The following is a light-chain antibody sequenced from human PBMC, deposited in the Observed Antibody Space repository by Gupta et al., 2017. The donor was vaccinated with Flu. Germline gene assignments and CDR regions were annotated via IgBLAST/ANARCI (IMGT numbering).Light chain of an antibody. CDR2: GAF. CDR3: QQYNNWPLT. V-gene: IGKV3-15*01. J-gene: IGKJ4*01. Sequence: PATLSVSPGERATLSCRASQSVSNNLAWYQQKPGQAPRLLIFGAFTRATGIPARFSGSGSGTEFTLTISSLLSEDFAVYCCQQYNNWPLTFGGGTKVEIK. CDR1: QSVSNN.